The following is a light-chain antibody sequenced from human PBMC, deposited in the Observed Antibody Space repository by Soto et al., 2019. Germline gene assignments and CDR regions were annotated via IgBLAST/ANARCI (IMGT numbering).Light chain of an antibody. Sequence: QSALTQPASVSGSPGQSITISCAGTSSDVGSYNLVSWYQQHPGKAPKLMIYEGSGRPSGVSKRFSGSKSGNTASLTISGLQAGDEADYYCCSYASSNTLIFGGGTKVTVL. CDR3: CSYASSNTLI. J-gene: IGLJ2*01. V-gene: IGLV2-23*01. CDR1: SSDVGSYNL. CDR2: EGS.